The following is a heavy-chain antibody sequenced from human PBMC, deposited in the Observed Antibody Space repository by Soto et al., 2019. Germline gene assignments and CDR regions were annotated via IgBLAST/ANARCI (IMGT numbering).Heavy chain of an antibody. J-gene: IGHJ6*03. Sequence: GGSLRLSCVASGFTFSTIYMHWVRQVPGKGLVWVSRISSDGTNTNYADSVKSRFTISRDNAKNTLFLQMNSLRAEVTAVYYYANAPSIVVVLASRAFVPDYYYYYYMDVWGKGTTVTV. V-gene: IGHV3-74*01. CDR1: GFTFSTIY. CDR3: ANAPSIVVVLASRAFVPDYYYYYYMDV. D-gene: IGHD2-2*01. CDR2: ISSDGTNT.